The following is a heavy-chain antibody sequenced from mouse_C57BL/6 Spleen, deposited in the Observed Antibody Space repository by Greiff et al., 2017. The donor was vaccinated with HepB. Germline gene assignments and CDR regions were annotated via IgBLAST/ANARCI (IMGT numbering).Heavy chain of an antibody. CDR3: ARGIYYGAMDY. CDR1: GFTFSSYG. CDR2: ISSGGSYT. V-gene: IGHV5-6*02. D-gene: IGHD2-1*01. J-gene: IGHJ4*01. Sequence: EVMLVESGGDLVKPGGSLKLSCAASGFTFSSYGMSWVRQTPDKRLEWVATISSGGSYTYYPDSVKGRFTISRDNAKNTLYLQMSSLKSEDTAMYDCARGIYYGAMDYWGQGTSVTVSS.